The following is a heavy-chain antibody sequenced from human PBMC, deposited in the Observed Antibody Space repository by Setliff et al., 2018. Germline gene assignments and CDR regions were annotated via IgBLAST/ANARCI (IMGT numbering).Heavy chain of an antibody. J-gene: IGHJ6*03. Sequence: ASVKVSCKAFRYTFNDYYIHWVRQTPGQGLEWMGRINPSSGGTDDAQNFLGRVTMTRDTAISTAYMELSRLTSDDTAVYYCARAEYTSSSLYYYMDVWGEGTTVTVSS. CDR3: ARAEYTSSSLYYYMDV. CDR1: RYTFNDYY. V-gene: IGHV1-2*06. CDR2: INPSSGGT. D-gene: IGHD6-6*01.